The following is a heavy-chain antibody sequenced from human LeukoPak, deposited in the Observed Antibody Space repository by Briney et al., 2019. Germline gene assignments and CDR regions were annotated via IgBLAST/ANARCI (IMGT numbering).Heavy chain of an antibody. V-gene: IGHV4-4*07. CDR3: AGARYSYGKPYYFDY. CDR1: GGSISSYY. D-gene: IGHD5-18*01. J-gene: IGHJ4*02. CDR2: IYTSGST. Sequence: PSETLSLTCTVSGGSISSYYWSWIRQPAGKGLEWIGRIYTSGSTNYNPTLKSRVTMSVDTSKNQFSLKLSSVTAADTAVYYCAGARYSYGKPYYFDYWGQGTLVTVSS.